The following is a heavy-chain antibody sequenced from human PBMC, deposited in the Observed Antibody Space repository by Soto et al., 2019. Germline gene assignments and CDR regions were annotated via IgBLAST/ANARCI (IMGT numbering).Heavy chain of an antibody. CDR2: ISGSGASA. J-gene: IGHJ4*02. D-gene: IGHD5-18*01. CDR1: DFSFGGFA. CDR3: AKGSRGYTAYYFDY. Sequence: EVQLLESGGGLVQPGGSLRLSCAASDFSFGGFAMSWVRQAPGKGLEWVSSISGSGASAFYADSARGRFTISRDNTRKIVSLQMNSLRAEDTAQYYCAKGSRGYTAYYFDYWGQGTRITVSS. V-gene: IGHV3-23*01.